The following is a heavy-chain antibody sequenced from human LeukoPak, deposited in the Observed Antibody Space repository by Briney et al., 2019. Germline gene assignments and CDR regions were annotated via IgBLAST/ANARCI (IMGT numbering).Heavy chain of an antibody. J-gene: IGHJ4*02. Sequence: PSETLSLTCTVSGGSIINYYWSWIRQPPGKGLEWIGYIYYSGSTNYNPSLKSRVTISVDTSKNHLSLNLTSVTAADTAIYYCARDPGAHTDSGNWGQGTLVTVSS. CDR3: ARDPGAHTDSGN. CDR1: GGSIINYY. V-gene: IGHV4-59*12. CDR2: IYYSGST. D-gene: IGHD6-19*01.